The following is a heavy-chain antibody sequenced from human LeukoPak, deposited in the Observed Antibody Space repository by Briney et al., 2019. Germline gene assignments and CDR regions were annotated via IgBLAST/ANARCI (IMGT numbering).Heavy chain of an antibody. V-gene: IGHV1-69*01. J-gene: IGHJ1*01. D-gene: IGHD6-19*01. CDR2: IIPIFGTA. Sequence: SVKVSCKASGGTFSSYAISWVRQAPGQGLEWMGGIIPIFGTANYAQKFQGRVTITADESTSTAYMELSSLRSEDTAVYYCARSYSSGWYGAWDFQHWGQGTLVTVSS. CDR3: ARSYSSGWYGAWDFQH. CDR1: GGTFSSYA.